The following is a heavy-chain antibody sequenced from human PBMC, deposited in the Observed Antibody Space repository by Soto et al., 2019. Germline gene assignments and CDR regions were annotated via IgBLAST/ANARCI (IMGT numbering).Heavy chain of an antibody. J-gene: IGHJ6*02. Sequence: QVQLVQSGAEVKKPGASVKVSCKASGYTFTSYGISWVRQAPGQGLEWMGWISAYNGNTNYAQKLQGRVTMTTDTSTSTAYMELRSLRSEDTAVYYCARSSYSSSATGYYGMDVWGQGTTVTVSS. CDR3: ARSSYSSSATGYYGMDV. D-gene: IGHD6-6*01. CDR2: ISAYNGNT. CDR1: GYTFTSYG. V-gene: IGHV1-18*01.